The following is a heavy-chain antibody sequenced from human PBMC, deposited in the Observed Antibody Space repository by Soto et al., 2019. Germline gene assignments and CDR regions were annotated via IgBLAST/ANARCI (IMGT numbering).Heavy chain of an antibody. Sequence: QLQLQESGPGLVKPSETLSLTCTVSGCFINNSSYYWGWIRQPPGKGLEWIGFIYYSGTTYSNPSLKSRVTISVDTSKNQFSLKLNSVTAADTAGYYCTRPTRHVTGDWGQGTLVTVSS. CDR1: GCFINNSSYY. D-gene: IGHD1-1*01. CDR2: IYYSGTT. CDR3: TRPTRHVTGD. J-gene: IGHJ4*02. V-gene: IGHV4-39*01.